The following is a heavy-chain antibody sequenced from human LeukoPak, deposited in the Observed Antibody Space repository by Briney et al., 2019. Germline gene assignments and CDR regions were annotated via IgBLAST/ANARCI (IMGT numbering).Heavy chain of an antibody. CDR1: GFTFSSYA. CDR3: AKLPVAGLYFDY. V-gene: IGHV3-23*01. Sequence: GGSLRLSCAASGFTFSSYAMSWVRQAPGKGLEWVSAISGSGGSTYYADSVKGRFTISRDNSKNTLYLQMNSLRVEDTAVYYCAKLPVAGLYFDYWGQGTLVTVSS. CDR2: ISGSGGST. J-gene: IGHJ4*02. D-gene: IGHD6-19*01.